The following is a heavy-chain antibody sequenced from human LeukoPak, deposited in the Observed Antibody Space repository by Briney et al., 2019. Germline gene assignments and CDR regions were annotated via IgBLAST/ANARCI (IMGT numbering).Heavy chain of an antibody. CDR2: ISSSRGTI. CDR1: GFTFSSYA. Sequence: PGGSLRLSCSASGFTFSSYAMYWVRQAPGKGLEWFSYISSSRGTIYYADSVKGRFTISRDNAKNSLYLQMNSLRDEDTAVYYCARDMTFCSGGSCYSLGFDIWGQGTMVTVSS. CDR3: ARDMTFCSGGSCYSLGFDI. J-gene: IGHJ3*02. V-gene: IGHV3-48*02. D-gene: IGHD2-15*01.